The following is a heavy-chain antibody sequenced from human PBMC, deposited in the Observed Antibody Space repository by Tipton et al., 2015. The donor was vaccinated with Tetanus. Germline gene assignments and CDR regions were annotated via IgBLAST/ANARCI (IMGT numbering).Heavy chain of an antibody. D-gene: IGHD3-3*01. Sequence: GLVKPSETLSLTCTVSGGSIRGGTFYWGWIRQPPGKGLEWIGSIYGSGDTYYIPSLKSRVTISVDTSKNQFSLNLNSMAAADTGVYYCARHQSGYFTPFDYWGQGNLVTVSS. V-gene: IGHV4-39*01. CDR1: GGSIRGGTFY. CDR2: IYGSGDT. J-gene: IGHJ4*02. CDR3: ARHQSGYFTPFDY.